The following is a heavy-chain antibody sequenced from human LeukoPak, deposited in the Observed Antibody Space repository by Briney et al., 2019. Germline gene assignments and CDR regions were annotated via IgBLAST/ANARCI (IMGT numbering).Heavy chain of an antibody. Sequence: SQTLSLTCFLYGASLSDNNSYWGWIRQHPITGLEWIGFTYYSGSTYYSPALESRVSISLHTSKKQLPLKIYSVTAADTALYYSARSPTIAAGGPYGTFDIWGQGTVVTVSS. CDR1: GASLSDNNSY. D-gene: IGHD6-13*01. V-gene: IGHV4-31*03. CDR3: ARSPTIAAGGPYGTFDI. J-gene: IGHJ3*02. CDR2: TYYSGST.